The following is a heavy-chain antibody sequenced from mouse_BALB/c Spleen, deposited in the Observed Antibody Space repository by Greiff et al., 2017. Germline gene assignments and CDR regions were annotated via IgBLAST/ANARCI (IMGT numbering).Heavy chain of an antibody. CDR1: GYTFTSYW. Sequence: LQQPGAELVKPGASVKMSCKASGYTFTSYWMHWVKQMPGQGLEWIGTIDPSDSYTSYNQKFKGKATLTVDTSSSTAYMQLSSLTSEDSAVYYCTRPPYWGQGTSVTVSS. V-gene: IGHV1S127*01. CDR2: IDPSDSYT. CDR3: TRPPY. J-gene: IGHJ4*01.